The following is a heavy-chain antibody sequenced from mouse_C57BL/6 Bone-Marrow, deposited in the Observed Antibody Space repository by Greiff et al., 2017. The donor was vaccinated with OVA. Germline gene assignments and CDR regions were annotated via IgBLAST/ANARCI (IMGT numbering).Heavy chain of an antibody. CDR3: ARCPIYDGYLYAMDY. CDR2: IRNKANGYTT. D-gene: IGHD2-3*01. V-gene: IGHV7-3*01. J-gene: IGHJ4*01. CDR1: GFTFTDYY. Sequence: EVKLVESGGGLVQPGGSLSLSCAASGFTFTDYYMSWVRQPPGKALEWLGFIRNKANGYTTEYSASVKGRFTISRDNSQSILYLQMNALRAEDSATDYCARCPIYDGYLYAMDYWGQGTSVTVSS.